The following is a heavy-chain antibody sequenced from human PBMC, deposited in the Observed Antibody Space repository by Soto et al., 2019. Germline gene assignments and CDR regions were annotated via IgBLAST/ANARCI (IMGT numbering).Heavy chain of an antibody. J-gene: IGHJ4*02. Sequence: PGESLKISCKGSGYSSAGYWINWVRQKPGKGLEWMGRIDPSDSQTYYSPSFRGHVTISATKSITTVFLQWSSLRASDTAMYYCARQIYVSDTRPNCQYCFDSWGQGTPVTVSS. CDR1: GYSSAGYW. CDR3: ARQIYVSDTRPNCQYCFDS. D-gene: IGHD5-12*01. V-gene: IGHV5-10-1*01. CDR2: IDPSDSQT.